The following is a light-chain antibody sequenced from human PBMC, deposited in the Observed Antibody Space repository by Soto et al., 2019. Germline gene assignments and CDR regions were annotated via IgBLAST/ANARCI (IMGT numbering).Light chain of an antibody. J-gene: IGLJ1*01. CDR1: SSDVGGYNY. Sequence: QSALTQPASVSGSPGQSITISCTGTSSDVGGYNYVSWYQHHPGKAPKLMIYEVTNRPSGVSNRFSGSKSGITASLTISGLQGEDEADYYCCSYTSSSTLVFGTGTKLTVL. CDR2: EVT. V-gene: IGLV2-14*01. CDR3: CSYTSSSTLV.